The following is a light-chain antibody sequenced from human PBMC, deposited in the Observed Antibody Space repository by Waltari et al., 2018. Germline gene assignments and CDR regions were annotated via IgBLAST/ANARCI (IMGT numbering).Light chain of an antibody. Sequence: IQMTQSPSSLSASVGDKVTITCRASQGISSWLAWYQQKPGKAPKLLIYAATSLQSGVPSRFSGSGSGKDYTLTSSSLQPEDFATYYCQQGYNTLFTFGPGTKLDIK. CDR1: QGISSW. J-gene: IGKJ3*01. V-gene: IGKV1-12*01. CDR2: AAT. CDR3: QQGYNTLFT.